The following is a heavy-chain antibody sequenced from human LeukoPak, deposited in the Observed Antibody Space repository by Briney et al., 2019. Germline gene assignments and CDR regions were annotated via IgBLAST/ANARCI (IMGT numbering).Heavy chain of an antibody. D-gene: IGHD1-26*01. J-gene: IGHJ6*02. V-gene: IGHV3-9*01. CDR2: ISWNSGSI. Sequence: PGRSLRLSCAASGFTFDDYAMHWVRQAPGKGLEWVSGISWNSGSIGYADSVKGRFTISRDNAKNSLYLQMNSLRAEDTALYYCARSYNYYYYGMDVWGQGTTVTVSS. CDR1: GFTFDDYA. CDR3: ARSYNYYYYGMDV.